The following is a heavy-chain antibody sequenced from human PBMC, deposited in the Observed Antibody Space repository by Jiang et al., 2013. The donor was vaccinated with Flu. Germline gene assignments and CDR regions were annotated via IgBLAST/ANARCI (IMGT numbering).Heavy chain of an antibody. CDR2: INPNSGGT. CDR3: ARDDSNTYYLNGMDV. V-gene: IGHV1-2*02. CDR1: GYTFAGYY. J-gene: IGHJ6*02. D-gene: IGHD3-10*01. Sequence: GAEVKKPGSSVKVSCKASGYTFAGYYMHWVRQAPGQGLEWMGWINPNSGGTNYAQKFQGRVTMTRDTSISTAYMELSRLRSDDTAVYYCARDDSNTYYLNGMDVWGQGTTVTVSS.